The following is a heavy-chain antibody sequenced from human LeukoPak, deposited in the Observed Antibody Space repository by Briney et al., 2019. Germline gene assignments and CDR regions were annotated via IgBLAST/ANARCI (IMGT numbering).Heavy chain of an antibody. CDR3: ARVSYSSGWLFDY. J-gene: IGHJ4*02. Sequence: ASVKVSCKASGYTFTGYYMHWVRQAPGQGLEWMGWINPNSGGTNYAQKFQGWVTMTRDTSISTAYMELSRLRSDDTAVYYCARVSYSSGWLFDYWGQGTLVTVSS. V-gene: IGHV1-2*04. D-gene: IGHD6-19*01. CDR2: INPNSGGT. CDR1: GYTFTGYY.